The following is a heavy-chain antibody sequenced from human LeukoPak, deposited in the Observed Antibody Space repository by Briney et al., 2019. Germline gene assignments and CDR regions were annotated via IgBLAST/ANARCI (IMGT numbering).Heavy chain of an antibody. CDR3: ARGLCLSSGWYSRSCWFDP. V-gene: IGHV4-59*12. J-gene: IGHJ5*02. Sequence: KPSETLSLTCTVSGGSISSYYWSWIRQPPGKGLEWIGYIYYSGSTNYNPSLKSRVTISVDTSKNQFSLKLSSVTAADTAVYYCARGLCLSSGWYSRSCWFDPWGQGTLVTVSS. CDR2: IYYSGST. D-gene: IGHD6-19*01. CDR1: GGSISSYY.